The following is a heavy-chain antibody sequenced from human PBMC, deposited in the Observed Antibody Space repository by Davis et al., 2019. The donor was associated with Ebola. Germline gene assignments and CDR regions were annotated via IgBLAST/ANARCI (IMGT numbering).Heavy chain of an antibody. CDR1: GFTFSSYA. D-gene: IGHD2-21*02. CDR3: AKDPIVVVTAKAWGYGMDV. V-gene: IGHV3-23*01. J-gene: IGHJ6*02. CDR2: ISGSGGST. Sequence: PGGSLRLSCAASGFTFSSYAMSWVRQAPGKGLEWVSAISGSGGSTYYADSVKGRFTISRDNSKNTPYLQMNSLRAEDTAVYYCAKDPIVVVTAKAWGYGMDVWGQGTTVTVSS.